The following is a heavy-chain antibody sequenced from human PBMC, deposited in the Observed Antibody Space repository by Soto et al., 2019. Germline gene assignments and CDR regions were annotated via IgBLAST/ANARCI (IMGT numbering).Heavy chain of an antibody. V-gene: IGHV1-8*01. Sequence: ASVKVSCRASGYTFTSYDINWVRQATGQGLEWMGWMNPNSGNTGYAQKFQGRVTMTRNTSISTAYMELSSLRSEDTAVYYCARGQNDFWCGILPSRYYYYYYMDVWGKGTTVTVSS. CDR3: ARGQNDFWCGILPSRYYYYYYMDV. CDR1: GYTFTSYD. J-gene: IGHJ6*03. CDR2: MNPNSGNT. D-gene: IGHD3-3*01.